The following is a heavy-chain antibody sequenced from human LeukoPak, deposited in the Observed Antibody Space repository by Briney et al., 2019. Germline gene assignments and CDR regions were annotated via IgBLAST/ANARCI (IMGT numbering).Heavy chain of an antibody. CDR2: INSDGGDT. CDR3: ARASGTDSSGYLQIDY. D-gene: IGHD3-22*01. J-gene: IGHJ4*02. V-gene: IGHV3-74*01. Sequence: PGASLRLSCAASGFTFSRSWMHWVRQAPGKGLVWLSRINSDGGDTTYADSVKGRFTISRDNAKNTVYLQMNSLRAEDTAMYYCARASGTDSSGYLQIDYWGQGTLVTVSS. CDR1: GFTFSRSW.